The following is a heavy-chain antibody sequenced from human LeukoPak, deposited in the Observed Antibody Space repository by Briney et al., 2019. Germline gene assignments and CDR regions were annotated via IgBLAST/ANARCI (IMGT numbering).Heavy chain of an antibody. CDR3: ARFVFERYCSGGSCYSDY. V-gene: IGHV1-18*01. D-gene: IGHD2-15*01. Sequence: ASVKVSCKAFGYTFTSYGISWVRQAPGQGLEWMGWISAYNGNTNYAQKLQGRVTMTTDTSTSTAYMELRSLRSDDTAVYYCARFVFERYCSGGSCYSDYWGQGTLVTVSS. CDR1: GYTFTSYG. CDR2: ISAYNGNT. J-gene: IGHJ4*02.